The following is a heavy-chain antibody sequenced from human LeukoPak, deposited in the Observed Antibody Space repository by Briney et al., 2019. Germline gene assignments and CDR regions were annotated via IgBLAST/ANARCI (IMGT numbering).Heavy chain of an antibody. CDR3: ARVGDWSNYFGMDA. CDR2: IFGNGVKT. D-gene: IGHD3-16*01. CDR1: GFTFSGHS. J-gene: IGHJ6*02. V-gene: IGHV3-23*01. Sequence: SGGSLRLSSAASGFTFSGHSMTWVRQTPGKGLEWVSVIFGNGVKTYYADSLKGRFTISRDNSKSTLYLQMNSLRADDTAVYYCARVGDWSNYFGMDAWGQGTTVSVSS.